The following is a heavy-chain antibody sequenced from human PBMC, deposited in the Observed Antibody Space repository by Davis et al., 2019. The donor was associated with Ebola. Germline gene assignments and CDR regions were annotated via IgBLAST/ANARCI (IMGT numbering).Heavy chain of an antibody. V-gene: IGHV3-74*01. CDR2: INSDGSST. D-gene: IGHD6-13*01. Sequence: GESLKISCAASGFTFDDYAMHWVRQAPGKGLVWVSRINSDGSSTSYADSVKGRFTISRDNAKNTLYLQMNSLRAEDTAVYYCARGGYSTFDYWGQGTLVTVSS. CDR1: GFTFDDYA. CDR3: ARGGYSTFDY. J-gene: IGHJ4*02.